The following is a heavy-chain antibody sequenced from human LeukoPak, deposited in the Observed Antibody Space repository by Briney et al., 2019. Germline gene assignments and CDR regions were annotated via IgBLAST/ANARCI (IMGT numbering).Heavy chain of an antibody. CDR2: IYYSGST. J-gene: IGHJ4*02. Sequence: SETLSLTCTVSGGSISSYYWSWIRQPPGKGLEWIGYIYYSGSTNSNPSLKSRVTISVDTSKNQFSLKLSSVTAADTAVYYCARGDFWSGYLHDYWGQGTLVTVSS. D-gene: IGHD3-3*01. CDR1: GGSISSYY. V-gene: IGHV4-59*01. CDR3: ARGDFWSGYLHDY.